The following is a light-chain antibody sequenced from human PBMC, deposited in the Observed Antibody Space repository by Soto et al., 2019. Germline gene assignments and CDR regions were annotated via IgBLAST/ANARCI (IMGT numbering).Light chain of an antibody. Sequence: EIVMTQSPATLSVSPLEIATLSFMASQSVSSNLAWYQHKPGQTPRLLIYDTSTRATGVPTRFSGSRSGAEFTLTINSLQSEDFAVYYCQPYHNWPLTFGGGTKVDIK. CDR3: QPYHNWPLT. V-gene: IGKV3-15*01. CDR1: QSVSSN. CDR2: DTS. J-gene: IGKJ4*01.